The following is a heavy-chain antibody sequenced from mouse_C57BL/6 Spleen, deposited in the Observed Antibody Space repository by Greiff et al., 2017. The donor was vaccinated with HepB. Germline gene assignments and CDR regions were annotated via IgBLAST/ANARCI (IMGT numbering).Heavy chain of an antibody. CDR1: GYSITSDY. D-gene: IGHD1-1*01. CDR3: ASGSSYGYWYFDV. CDR2: ISYSGST. J-gene: IGHJ1*03. V-gene: IGHV3-8*01. Sequence: EVQLKESGPGLAKPSQTLSLTCSVTGYSITSDYWNWIRKFPGNKLEYMGYISYSGSTYYNPSLKSRISITRDTSKNQYYLQLNSVTTEDTATYYCASGSSYGYWYFDVWGTGTTVTVSS.